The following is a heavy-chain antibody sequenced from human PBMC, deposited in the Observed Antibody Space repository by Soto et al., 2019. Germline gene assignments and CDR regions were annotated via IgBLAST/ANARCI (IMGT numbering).Heavy chain of an antibody. J-gene: IGHJ4*02. CDR3: ARDRQSSGWSGLYDY. D-gene: IGHD6-19*01. Sequence: QVHLVESGGGVVQPGRSLRLSCAASGFTFSNYAMHWVRQAPGKGLEWVAVIWSDGNNKYYADSVKGRFTVSRDNSKNTLYLQMNTLSAEDTAVYYCARDRQSSGWSGLYDYWGQGTLVTVSS. CDR1: GFTFSNYA. CDR2: IWSDGNNK. V-gene: IGHV3-33*01.